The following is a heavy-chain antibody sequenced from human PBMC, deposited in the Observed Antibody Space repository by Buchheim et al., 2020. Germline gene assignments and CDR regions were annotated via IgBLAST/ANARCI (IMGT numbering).Heavy chain of an antibody. CDR1: GFTFSSYW. CDR3: ARGTRDYYGMDV. CDR2: IKEDGSEG. Sequence: EVQLVESGGGLVQPGGSLRLSCAASGFTFSSYWMTWVRQAPGKGLEWVANIKEDGSEGYYVDSVKGRFTISRDNAMNSLFLQMSNLRAEDTAVYYCARGTRDYYGMDVWGQGTT. J-gene: IGHJ6*02. V-gene: IGHV3-7*01.